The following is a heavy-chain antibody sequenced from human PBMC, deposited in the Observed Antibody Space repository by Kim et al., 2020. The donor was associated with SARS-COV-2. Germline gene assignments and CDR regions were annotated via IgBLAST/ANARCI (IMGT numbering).Heavy chain of an antibody. CDR1: GYTFTSYG. V-gene: IGHV1-18*01. D-gene: IGHD3-10*01. CDR2: ISPYNGNT. Sequence: ASVKVSCKASGYTFTSYGISWVRQAPGQGLEWMGWISPYNGNTNYAQKLQGRVTMTTDTSTSTAYMELRSLRSDDTAVYFCARDYFQNWFDPWGQGTLVTVSS. J-gene: IGHJ5*02. CDR3: ARDYFQNWFDP.